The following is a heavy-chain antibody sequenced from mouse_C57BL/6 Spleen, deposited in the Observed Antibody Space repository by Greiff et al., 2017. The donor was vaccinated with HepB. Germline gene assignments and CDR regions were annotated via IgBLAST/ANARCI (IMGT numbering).Heavy chain of an antibody. Sequence: QVQLQQPGAELVMPGASVKLSCKASGYTFTSYWMHWVKQRPGQGLEWIGEIDPSDSYTNYNQKFKGKSTFTVDKSSSTAYMQLSSLTSEDSAVYYCARGDSSGYLYYFDYWGQVTTLTVSS. CDR3: ARGDSSGYLYYFDY. D-gene: IGHD3-2*02. V-gene: IGHV1-69*01. CDR2: IDPSDSYT. CDR1: GYTFTSYW. J-gene: IGHJ2*01.